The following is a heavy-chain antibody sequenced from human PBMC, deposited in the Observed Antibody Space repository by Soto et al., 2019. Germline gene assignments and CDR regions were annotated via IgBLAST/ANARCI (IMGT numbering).Heavy chain of an antibody. J-gene: IGHJ6*02. V-gene: IGHV3-9*01. Sequence: EVQLVESGGGLVQPGRSLRLSCAVSEFTFDDYAMHWVRQAPGKGLEWVSGLSWNGDYTGYADSVKGRFTISRDNTKNSLYLQMTSLRAEDTALYYCAKGTRSSYYYGMDVWGQGTTVTVSS. D-gene: IGHD6-6*01. CDR3: AKGTRSSYYYGMDV. CDR1: EFTFDDYA. CDR2: LSWNGDYT.